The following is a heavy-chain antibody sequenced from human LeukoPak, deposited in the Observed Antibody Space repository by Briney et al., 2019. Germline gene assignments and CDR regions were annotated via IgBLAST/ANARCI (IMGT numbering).Heavy chain of an antibody. CDR2: ITWNSGSI. J-gene: IGHJ4*02. CDR3: AKDIGYSSG. D-gene: IGHD3-10*01. Sequence: GRSLRLSCAASGFTFSSYAMHWVRQAPGKGLEWVSGITWNSGSIGYADSVKGRFTISRDNGEKSLYLDMNSLRPEDTALYHCAKDIGYSSGWGQGTLVTVSS. CDR1: GFTFSSYA. V-gene: IGHV3-9*01.